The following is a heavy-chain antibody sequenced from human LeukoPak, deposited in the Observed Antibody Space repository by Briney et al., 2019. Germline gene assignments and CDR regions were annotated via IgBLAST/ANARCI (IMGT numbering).Heavy chain of an antibody. Sequence: GSLRLSCAASGFTFSNYWMTWVRQAPGKGLEWVANVNQDGSERYYVNSVGGRFTISRDNAKNSLDLQMNSLRAEDTALYFCAKANAMDVWGQGTTVTVSS. J-gene: IGHJ6*02. CDR2: VNQDGSER. CDR3: AKANAMDV. V-gene: IGHV3-7*01. CDR1: GFTFSNYW.